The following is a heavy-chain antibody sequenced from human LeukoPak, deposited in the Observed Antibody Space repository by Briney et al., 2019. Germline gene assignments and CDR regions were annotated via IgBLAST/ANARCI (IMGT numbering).Heavy chain of an antibody. Sequence: SETLSLTCTVSGGSISSYYWSWIRQPPGKGLEWIGYIYYSGSTNYNPSLKSRITISVDTSKNQFSLKLRSVTAADTAVYYCARDSSGWYTPDYWGQGTLVTVSS. D-gene: IGHD6-19*01. J-gene: IGHJ4*02. CDR2: IYYSGST. CDR1: GGSISSYY. V-gene: IGHV4-59*12. CDR3: ARDSSGWYTPDY.